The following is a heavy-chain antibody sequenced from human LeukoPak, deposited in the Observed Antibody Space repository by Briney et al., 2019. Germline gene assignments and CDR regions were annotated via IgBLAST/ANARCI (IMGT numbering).Heavy chain of an antibody. CDR3: ARAPNGGLPGGF. CDR1: GGTFSSYA. CDR2: INPSDDST. D-gene: IGHD7-27*01. J-gene: IGHJ4*02. V-gene: IGHV1-46*01. Sequence: VASVKVSCKASGGTFSSYAISWVRQAPGQGLEWMGIINPSDDSTRYAKKFQGRVTMTRDMSTNTVYMEVRNLRSEDTAVYYCARAPNGGLPGGFWGQGTLVTVSS.